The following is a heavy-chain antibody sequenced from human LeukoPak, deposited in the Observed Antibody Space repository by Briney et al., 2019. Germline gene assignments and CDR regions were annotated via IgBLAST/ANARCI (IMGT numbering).Heavy chain of an antibody. CDR3: ARSTPGDTAMAAPDY. V-gene: IGHV1-18*04. J-gene: IGHJ4*02. D-gene: IGHD5-18*01. CDR1: GYTFTSYG. CDR2: ISAYNGNT. Sequence: ASVKVSCKASGYTFTSYGISWVRQDPGQGLEWMGWISAYNGNTNYAQKPQGRVTMTTDTSTSTAYMELRTLRSHDTAVYSWARSTPGDTAMAAPDYWGQGTLVTVSS.